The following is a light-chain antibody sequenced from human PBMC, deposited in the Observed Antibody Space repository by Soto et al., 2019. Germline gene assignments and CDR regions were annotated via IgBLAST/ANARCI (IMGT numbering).Light chain of an antibody. V-gene: IGKV3-15*01. CDR1: QSVSSD. CDR2: GAS. CDR3: QHYNNWPRT. Sequence: EIVMTQSPATLSVSLGERATLSCRASQSVSSDLAWYQQKPGQAPRLLIYGASTRATGIPARFSGSGSGTEFTLTISSLQSEAFAVYYCQHYNNWPRTFGQGTKVEIK. J-gene: IGKJ1*01.